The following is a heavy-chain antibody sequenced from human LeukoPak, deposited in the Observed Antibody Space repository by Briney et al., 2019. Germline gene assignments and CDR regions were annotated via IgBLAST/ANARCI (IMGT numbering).Heavy chain of an antibody. Sequence: GGSLRLSCAASGFSFMTYWMSWVRQAPGKGLERVANIKQDGSAKNYVDSVKGRFTISRDNAKNSLYLQLNSLRAEDTAVYYCAGCAGNSCYFDYWGQGTLVIVSS. CDR1: GFSFMTYW. D-gene: IGHD5-12*01. V-gene: IGHV3-7*01. CDR2: IKQDGSAK. J-gene: IGHJ4*02. CDR3: AGCAGNSCYFDY.